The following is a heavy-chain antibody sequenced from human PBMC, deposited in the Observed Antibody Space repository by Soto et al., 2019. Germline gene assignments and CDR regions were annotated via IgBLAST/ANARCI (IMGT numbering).Heavy chain of an antibody. CDR3: ARGGRVDIVATIISYYYYGMDV. Sequence: ASVKVSCKASGYTLTSYGISWVRQAPGQGLEWMGWISAYNGNTNYAQKLQGRVTMTTDTSTSTAYMELRSLRSDDTAVYYCARGGRVDIVATIISYYYYGMDVWGQGTTVTVSS. CDR2: ISAYNGNT. J-gene: IGHJ6*02. V-gene: IGHV1-18*04. D-gene: IGHD5-12*01. CDR1: GYTLTSYG.